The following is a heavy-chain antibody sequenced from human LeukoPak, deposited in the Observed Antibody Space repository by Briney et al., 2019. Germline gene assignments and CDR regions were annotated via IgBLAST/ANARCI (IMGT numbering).Heavy chain of an antibody. CDR3: ARDGGSYGSGSRNWFDP. V-gene: IGHV1-69*06. CDR2: IIPIFGTA. J-gene: IGHJ5*02. D-gene: IGHD3-10*01. Sequence: VASVKVSCKASGGTFSSNAISWVRQAPGQGLEWMGGIIPIFGTANYAQKFQGRVTTTADKSTSTAYMELSSLRSEDTAVYYCARDGGSYGSGSRNWFDPWGQGTLVTVSS. CDR1: GGTFSSNA.